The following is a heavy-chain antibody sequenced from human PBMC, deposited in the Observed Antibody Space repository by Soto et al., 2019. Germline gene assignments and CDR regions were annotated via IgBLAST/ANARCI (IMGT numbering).Heavy chain of an antibody. Sequence: QVQLVQSGAEVKKPGASVKVSCKASGYTFTSYYIHWVRQAPGQGLEWMGIINPSGGSTSYPQKFQGSVTMTRDKSTSTVYMGLSSLRSEDTAVYYCARAAYCGGDCYDFDYWGQGTLVTVSS. CDR1: GYTFTSYY. V-gene: IGHV1-46*01. CDR2: INPSGGST. CDR3: ARAAYCGGDCYDFDY. D-gene: IGHD2-21*02. J-gene: IGHJ4*02.